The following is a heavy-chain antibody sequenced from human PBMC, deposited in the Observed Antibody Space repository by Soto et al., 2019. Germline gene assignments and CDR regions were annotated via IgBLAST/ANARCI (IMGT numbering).Heavy chain of an antibody. D-gene: IGHD4-17*01. CDR1: GFTFTTYS. V-gene: IGHV3-21*01. J-gene: IGHJ4*02. CDR3: ARDYYGDYYFDY. Sequence: GGSLRLSCAASGFTFTTYSMNWVRQAPGKGLEWVSSITSGGYISYADSVKGRFTISRDNAQTSLYLQMNGLRAEDTAVYYCARDYYGDYYFDYWGQGTLVTVSS. CDR2: ITSGGYI.